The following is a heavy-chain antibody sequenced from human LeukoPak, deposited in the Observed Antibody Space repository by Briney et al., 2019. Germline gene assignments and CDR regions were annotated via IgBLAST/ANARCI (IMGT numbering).Heavy chain of an antibody. CDR1: TFALRNYE. Sequence: PGGSLRLSCSASTFALRNYEMNWVRQAPGKGLEWISYISRSGSTIYYEDSVKGRFTISRDNAEDSLFLQMNSLRAEDTAVYYCAREGSSYAPSAPFFFDFWGQGTLVTVSS. CDR2: ISRSGSTI. V-gene: IGHV3-48*03. CDR3: AREGSSYAPSAPFFFDF. J-gene: IGHJ4*02. D-gene: IGHD3-10*01.